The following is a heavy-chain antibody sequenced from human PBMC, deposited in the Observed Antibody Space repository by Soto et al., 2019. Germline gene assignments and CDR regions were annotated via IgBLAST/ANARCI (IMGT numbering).Heavy chain of an antibody. J-gene: IGHJ5*02. CDR1: GGSISRGGYS. CDR3: ARLGAYYQPLAP. Sequence: ASETLSLTCAVSGGSISRGGYSWSWIRQPPGKGLEWVGYIYYSGSTSYNPSLKSRVTLSLETSKSQFSLRLSSVTASDTAVYYCARLGAYYQPLAPWGQGTLVTVSS. D-gene: IGHD2-2*01. CDR2: IYYSGST. V-gene: IGHV4-61*08.